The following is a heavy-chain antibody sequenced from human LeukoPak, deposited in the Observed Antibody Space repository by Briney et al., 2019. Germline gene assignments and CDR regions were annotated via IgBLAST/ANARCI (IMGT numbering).Heavy chain of an antibody. CDR3: AKLGDCSSISCYTSDAFDI. CDR2: IWYDGSNT. V-gene: IGHV3-30*02. Sequence: PGGSLRLSCAASGFTFSSYDMHWVRQAPGKGLEWVAFIWYDGSNTYYADSVKGRFTISRDNSKNTLYLQMNSLRAEDTAVYYCAKLGDCSSISCYTSDAFDIWGQETMVTVSS. CDR1: GFTFSSYD. J-gene: IGHJ3*02. D-gene: IGHD2-2*02.